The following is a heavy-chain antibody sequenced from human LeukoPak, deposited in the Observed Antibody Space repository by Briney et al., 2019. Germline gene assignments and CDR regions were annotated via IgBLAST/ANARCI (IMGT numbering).Heavy chain of an antibody. Sequence: GESLKISCKGSGYSFSCYWIGWVRQMPGKGLEWMGIIYPGDSDTRYSPSFQGQVTISADKSISTAYLQWSSLKASDTAMYYCARGGEYSYASSDYWGQGTLVTVSS. CDR2: IYPGDSDT. D-gene: IGHD5-18*01. CDR1: GYSFSCYW. CDR3: ARGGEYSYASSDY. J-gene: IGHJ4*02. V-gene: IGHV5-51*01.